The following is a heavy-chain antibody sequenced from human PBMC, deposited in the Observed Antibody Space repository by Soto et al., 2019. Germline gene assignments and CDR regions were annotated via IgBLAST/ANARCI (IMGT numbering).Heavy chain of an antibody. CDR1: GFTFSSFG. CDR3: VRDLALMADY. J-gene: IGHJ4*02. CDR2: ISYDGSEK. D-gene: IGHD3-16*01. V-gene: IGHV3-30*03. Sequence: GGSLRLSCAASGFTFSSFGMHWVRQAPGKGLEWVAVISYDGSEKNYVDSVRGRFTITRDNSKNTVYLQMDSLRVDDTAMYYCVRDLALMADYWGQGTLVTVS.